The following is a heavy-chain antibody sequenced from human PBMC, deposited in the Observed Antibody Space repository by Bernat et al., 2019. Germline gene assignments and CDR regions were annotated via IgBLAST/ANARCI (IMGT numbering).Heavy chain of an antibody. V-gene: IGHV4-39*01. J-gene: IGHJ4*02. Sequence: QLQLQESGPGLVKPSETLSLTCTVSGGSISSSSYYWGWIRQPPGKGLEWIGSIYYSGSTYYNPSLKSRVTISVDTSKNQFSLKLSSVTAADTTVYYCARQQTPYDFWSGYYGEACDYWGQGTLVTVSS. CDR1: GGSISSSSYY. CDR2: IYYSGST. CDR3: ARQQTPYDFWSGYYGEACDY. D-gene: IGHD3-3*01.